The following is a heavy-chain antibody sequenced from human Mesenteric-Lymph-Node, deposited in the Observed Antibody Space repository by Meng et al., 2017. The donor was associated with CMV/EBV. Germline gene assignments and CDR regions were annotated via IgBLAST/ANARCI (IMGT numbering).Heavy chain of an antibody. CDR1: GYTFTSYY. J-gene: IGHJ4*02. Sequence: ASGYTFTSYYLHWVRQAPGQGLEWMGIINPSGGSTTYAQKFQGRVTMTRDTSTSTVYMELSSLRSEDTAVYYCAGGRHPYVFFDYWGQGTLVTVSS. CDR2: INPSGGST. V-gene: IGHV1-46*01. CDR3: AGGRHPYVFFDY. D-gene: IGHD3-10*02.